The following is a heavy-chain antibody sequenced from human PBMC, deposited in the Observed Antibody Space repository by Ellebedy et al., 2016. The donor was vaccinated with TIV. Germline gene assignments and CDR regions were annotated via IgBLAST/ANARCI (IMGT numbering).Heavy chain of an antibody. CDR2: IIPIFGTA. CDR1: GGTFSSYA. CDR3: AREVAQTYYYYGMDV. V-gene: IGHV1-69*13. Sequence: SVKVSXXASGGTFSSYAISWVRQAPGQGLEWMGGIIPIFGTANYAQKFQGRVTITADESTSTAYMELSSLRSEDTAVYYCAREVAQTYYYYGMDVWGQGTTVTVSS. D-gene: IGHD5-12*01. J-gene: IGHJ6*02.